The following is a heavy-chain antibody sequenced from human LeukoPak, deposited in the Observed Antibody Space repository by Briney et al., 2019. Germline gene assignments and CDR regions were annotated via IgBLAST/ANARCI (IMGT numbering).Heavy chain of an antibody. D-gene: IGHD2-2*01. Sequence: GASVKVSCKASGYTFTGYYMHWVRQAPGQGLEWMGIINPSGGSTSYAQKFQGRVTMTRDMPTSTVYMELSSLRSEDTAVYYCAKGAGTAGCSSTSCYARFDYWGQGTLVTVSS. CDR2: INPSGGST. CDR3: AKGAGTAGCSSTSCYARFDY. CDR1: GYTFTGYY. V-gene: IGHV1-46*01. J-gene: IGHJ4*02.